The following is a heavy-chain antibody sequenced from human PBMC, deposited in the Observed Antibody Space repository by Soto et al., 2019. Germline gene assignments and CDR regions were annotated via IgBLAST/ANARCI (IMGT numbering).Heavy chain of an antibody. J-gene: IGHJ3*02. Sequence: GGSLRLSCAASGFTFSSYAMSWVRQAPGKGLEWVSAISGSGGSTYYADSVKGRFTISRDNSKNTLYLQMNSLRAEDTGVYYCAITTHCSGGGWCAELLGAFDIWGQGTMVTVSS. V-gene: IGHV3-23*01. CDR2: ISGSGGST. D-gene: IGHD2-15*01. CDR1: GFTFSSYA. CDR3: AITTHCSGGGWCAELLGAFDI.